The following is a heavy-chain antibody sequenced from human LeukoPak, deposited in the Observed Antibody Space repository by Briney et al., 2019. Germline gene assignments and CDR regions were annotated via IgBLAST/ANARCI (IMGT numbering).Heavy chain of an antibody. Sequence: GGSLRLSCAASGFTFDDYTMHWVRQTPGKGLEWVSLISWVGSSTFYADSVKGRFTISRDNSKNSLFLQMSTLRTEDTALYYCAKAEQQLSYTYDAFDIWGQGTMVTVSS. CDR2: ISWVGSST. D-gene: IGHD6-13*01. CDR3: AKAEQQLSYTYDAFDI. J-gene: IGHJ3*02. CDR1: GFTFDDYT. V-gene: IGHV3-43*01.